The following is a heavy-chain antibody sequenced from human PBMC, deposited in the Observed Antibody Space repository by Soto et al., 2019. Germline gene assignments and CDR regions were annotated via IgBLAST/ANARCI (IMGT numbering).Heavy chain of an antibody. V-gene: IGHV1-2*04. CDR3: ARSPTPWEPYAFHL. CDR1: GYTLTASY. Sequence: ASVKVSCKDSGYTLTASYVDWLRQAHRQRLEWMGWVYPHSGSTVIAQSFLGSVTFTPDTSINTSYMELTILTYDDTALYSCARSPTPWEPYAFHLWGHGTLVTVSS. CDR2: VYPHSGST. D-gene: IGHD1-26*01. J-gene: IGHJ4*03.